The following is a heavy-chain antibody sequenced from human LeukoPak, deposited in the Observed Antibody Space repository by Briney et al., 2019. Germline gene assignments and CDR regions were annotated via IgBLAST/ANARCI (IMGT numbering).Heavy chain of an antibody. Sequence: SETLSLTCTVSGGSTNSYYWGWIRQPPGKGLEWIGSIYYSGSIYYNPSLKSRVTISVDTSKSQFSLKVTSVTAADTAVYFCARDGRLYSSGQVVWFDPWGQGTLVTVSS. CDR2: IYYSGSI. CDR3: ARDGRLYSSGQVVWFDP. CDR1: GGSTNSYY. D-gene: IGHD6-19*01. V-gene: IGHV4-39*07. J-gene: IGHJ5*02.